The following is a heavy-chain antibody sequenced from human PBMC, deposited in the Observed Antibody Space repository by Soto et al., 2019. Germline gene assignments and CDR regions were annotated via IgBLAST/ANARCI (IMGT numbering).Heavy chain of an antibody. CDR1: GGSISSGDYY. CDR3: ARWWSGSRQGFDP. J-gene: IGHJ5*02. V-gene: IGHV4-31*03. D-gene: IGHD3-3*01. Sequence: QVQLQESGPGLVKPSQTLSLTCSVSGGSISSGDYYWSWIRQHPGKGLEWIGYIYYSGSTYYNPSLKSRVTISVATSKSQCSLKLSSVTAADTAVYYCARWWSGSRQGFDPWGQGTLVTVSS. CDR2: IYYSGST.